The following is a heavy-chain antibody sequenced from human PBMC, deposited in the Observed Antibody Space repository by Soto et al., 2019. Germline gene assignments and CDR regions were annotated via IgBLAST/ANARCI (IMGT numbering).Heavy chain of an antibody. CDR3: ARGPDEDQLNPGGSFVN. J-gene: IGHJ4*02. D-gene: IGHD5-12*01. CDR2: ISYKGNNK. CDR1: GLTFSGFA. V-gene: IGHV3-30-3*01. Sequence: GGSLRLSCAASGLTFSGFAMHWVRQSPGKGLEWVAFISYKGNNKYYAESVKGRFTISRDNSENTLYLQMSSLRGDDTAVYYCARGPDEDQLNPGGSFVNWGQGTLVTVSS.